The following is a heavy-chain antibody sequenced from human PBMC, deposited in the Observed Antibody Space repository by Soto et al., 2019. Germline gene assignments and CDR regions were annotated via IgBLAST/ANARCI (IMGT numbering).Heavy chain of an antibody. V-gene: IGHV1-3*01. D-gene: IGHD5-18*01. J-gene: IGHJ4*02. CDR2: INAGNGNT. CDR3: ARVGWVTLYYFDY. Sequence: ASVKVSCKASGYTFTSYAMHWVRQAPGQRLEWMGWINAGNGNTKYSQKFQGRVTMTRDTSTSTVYMELSSLRSEDTAVYYCARVGWVTLYYFDYWGQGTLVTVSS. CDR1: GYTFTSYA.